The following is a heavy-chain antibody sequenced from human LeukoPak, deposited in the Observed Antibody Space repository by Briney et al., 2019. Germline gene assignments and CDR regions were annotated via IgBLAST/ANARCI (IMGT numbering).Heavy chain of an antibody. V-gene: IGHV3-11*04. J-gene: IGHJ4*02. D-gene: IGHD6-19*01. CDR2: ISSSGSTI. CDR3: ARDGQWLIYDY. Sequence: GGTLRLSCAASGFTFSDYYMSWIRQAPGKGLEWVSYISSSGSTIYYADSVKGRFTFSRDNAKNSLYRQMNSLRAEATAVYYCARDGQWLIYDYWGQGTLVTVSS. CDR1: GFTFSDYY.